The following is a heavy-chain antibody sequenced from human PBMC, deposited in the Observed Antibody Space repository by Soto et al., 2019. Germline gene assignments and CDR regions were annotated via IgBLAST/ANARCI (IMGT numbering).Heavy chain of an antibody. CDR1: GFTFSSYG. J-gene: IGHJ4*02. CDR3: ARDSPSQRHKGYYDSSGYYY. Sequence: PVGSLRLSCAASGFTFSSYGMHWVRQAPGKGLEWVAVIWYDGSNKYYADSVKGRFTISRDNYKNTLYLQMNSLRAEDTAVYYCARDSPSQRHKGYYDSSGYYYWGQGTLVTVSS. D-gene: IGHD3-22*01. V-gene: IGHV3-33*01. CDR2: IWYDGSNK.